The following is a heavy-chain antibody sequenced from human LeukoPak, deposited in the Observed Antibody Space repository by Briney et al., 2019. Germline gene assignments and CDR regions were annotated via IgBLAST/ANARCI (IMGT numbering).Heavy chain of an antibody. Sequence: ASVKVSCKASGYTFTGYYMHWVRQAPGQGLEWMGWISAYNGNTNYAQKLQGRVTMTTDTSTSTAYMELRSLRSDDTAVYYCARVSGSYYTRGYYYYMDVWGKGTTVTISS. D-gene: IGHD1-26*01. CDR1: GYTFTGYY. CDR2: ISAYNGNT. J-gene: IGHJ6*03. V-gene: IGHV1-18*04. CDR3: ARVSGSYYTRGYYYYMDV.